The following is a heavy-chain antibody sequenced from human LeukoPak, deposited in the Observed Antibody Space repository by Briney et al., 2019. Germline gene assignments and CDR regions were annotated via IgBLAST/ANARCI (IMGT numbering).Heavy chain of an antibody. V-gene: IGHV1-8*01. CDR1: GYTFTSYD. Sequence: ASVKVSCKASGYTFTSYDINWVRQATGQGLEWMGWMNPNSGNTGYAQKFQGRVTMTRDTSTSTVYMELSSLRSEDTAVYYCARRAVANGMDVWGQGTTVTVSS. J-gene: IGHJ6*02. CDR3: ARRAVANGMDV. D-gene: IGHD6-19*01. CDR2: MNPNSGNT.